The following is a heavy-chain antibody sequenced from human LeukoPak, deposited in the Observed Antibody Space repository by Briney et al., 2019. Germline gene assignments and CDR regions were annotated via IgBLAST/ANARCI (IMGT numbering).Heavy chain of an antibody. D-gene: IGHD2-21*02. V-gene: IGHV1-2*06. Sequence: GASVKVSCKASGYTFTGYYMHWVRQAPGQGLEWMGRINPNSGGTNYAQKFQGRVTMTRDTSASTAYMDLSSLRSEDTAVYYCARNTETAIPLPYYFDYWGQGTLVTVSS. CDR2: INPNSGGT. J-gene: IGHJ4*02. CDR3: ARNTETAIPLPYYFDY. CDR1: GYTFTGYY.